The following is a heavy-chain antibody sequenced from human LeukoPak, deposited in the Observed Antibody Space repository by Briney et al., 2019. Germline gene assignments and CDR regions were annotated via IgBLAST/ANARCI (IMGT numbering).Heavy chain of an antibody. CDR3: ARLGYDSSGYYSTDDY. CDR1: GGSFSGYY. Sequence: SETLSLTCAVYGGSFSGYYWSWIRQPPGKGLEWIGEINHSGSTNYNPSLKSRVTISVDTSKNQFSLKLSSVTAADTAVYYCARLGYDSSGYYSTDDYWGQGNLVTVSS. D-gene: IGHD3-22*01. J-gene: IGHJ4*02. V-gene: IGHV4-34*01. CDR2: INHSGST.